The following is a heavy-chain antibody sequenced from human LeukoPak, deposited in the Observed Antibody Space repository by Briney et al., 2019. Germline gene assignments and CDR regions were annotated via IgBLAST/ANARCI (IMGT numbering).Heavy chain of an antibody. D-gene: IGHD6-19*01. Sequence: SGGSLRLSCAASGFTFSSYEMNWVRQAPGKGLEWVSYISSSGSTIYYADSVKGRFTISRDNAKNSLYLQMNSLRAEDTAVYYCASRPSTYSSGWYGGYWGQGTLVTVSS. J-gene: IGHJ4*02. V-gene: IGHV3-48*03. CDR1: GFTFSSYE. CDR2: ISSSGSTI. CDR3: ASRPSTYSSGWYGGY.